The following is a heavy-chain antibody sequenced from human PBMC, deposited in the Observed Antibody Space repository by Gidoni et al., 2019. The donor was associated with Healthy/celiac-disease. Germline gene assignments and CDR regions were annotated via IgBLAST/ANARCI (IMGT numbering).Heavy chain of an antibody. Sequence: QVQLQQWGAGLLKPSETLSLTCAVSGGSFSGYYWSWIRQPPGKGLEWIGEINESGSTNYNPSLKSRVTISIDTSKKQFSLKLSSVTAADTAVYYCARALGYYDSSTYVYWGQGTLVTVSS. J-gene: IGHJ4*02. D-gene: IGHD3-22*01. CDR1: GGSFSGYY. CDR2: INESGST. CDR3: ARALGYYDSSTYVY. V-gene: IGHV4-34*01.